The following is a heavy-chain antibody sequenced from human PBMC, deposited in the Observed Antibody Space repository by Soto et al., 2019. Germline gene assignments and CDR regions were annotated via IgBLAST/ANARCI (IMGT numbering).Heavy chain of an antibody. J-gene: IGHJ5*02. CDR1: GYTFTGYF. CDR3: ARVASWAARDWFAP. Sequence: QVQLVQSGAEVKKPGASVKVSCIASGYTFTGYFIHLVREVPGQGLEYMGWTNPNTGGTDYAQKFQGRVTMTRDTSISTVFMEMKRLTSGDTAVYYCARVASWAARDWFAPWGQGTLVSVSS. CDR2: TNPNTGGT. D-gene: IGHD2-15*01. V-gene: IGHV1-2*02.